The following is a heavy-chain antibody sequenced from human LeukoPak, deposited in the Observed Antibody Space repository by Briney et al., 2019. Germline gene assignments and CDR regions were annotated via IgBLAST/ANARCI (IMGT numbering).Heavy chain of an antibody. CDR3: ARDGPYSGSYSRYYYYMDV. CDR2: IYYSGST. D-gene: IGHD1-26*01. V-gene: IGHV4-38-2*02. Sequence: SETLSLTCTVSAYSISSGYYWGWIRQPPGKGLERIGSIYYSGSTYYNPSLKSRVTISVDTSKNQFSLKLSSVTAADTAVYYCARDGPYSGSYSRYYYYMDVWSKGTTVTVSS. J-gene: IGHJ6*03. CDR1: AYSISSGYY.